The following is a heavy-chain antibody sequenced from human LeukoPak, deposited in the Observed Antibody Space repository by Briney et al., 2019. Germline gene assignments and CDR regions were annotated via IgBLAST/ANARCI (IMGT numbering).Heavy chain of an antibody. CDR3: ARGGGYSYGYLDY. CDR1: GGSISSSGYY. Sequence: SETLSLTCSVSGGSISSSGYYWGWIRQPPGKGLEWIGNIFHSGSTNYNPSLKSRVTISVDTYKNQFSLKLSSVTAADTAVYYCARGGGYSYGYLDYWGQGTLVTVSS. J-gene: IGHJ4*02. CDR2: IFHSGST. V-gene: IGHV4-39*07. D-gene: IGHD5-18*01.